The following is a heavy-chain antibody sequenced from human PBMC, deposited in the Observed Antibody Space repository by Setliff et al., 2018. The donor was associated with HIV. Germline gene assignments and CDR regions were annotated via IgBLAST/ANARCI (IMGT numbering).Heavy chain of an antibody. CDR3: ARQDHSPVNSGSLYAFDV. Sequence: GASVKVSCKASGYTFTAYYIHWVRQAPGHGLQLMGRIDPSSGGTNYIQKLKGRVTITRDTAIYTVYMELTGLTSDDTAVYYCARQDHSPVNSGSLYAFDVWGQGTMVTVSS. D-gene: IGHD3-22*01. CDR1: GYTFTAYY. CDR2: IDPSSGGT. V-gene: IGHV1-2*06. J-gene: IGHJ3*01.